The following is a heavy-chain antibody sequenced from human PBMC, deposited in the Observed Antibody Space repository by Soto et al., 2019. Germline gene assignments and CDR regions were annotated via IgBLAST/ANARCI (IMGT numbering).Heavy chain of an antibody. V-gene: IGHV4-4*02. Sequence: SETLSLTCAVSGGSISSSTWWSWVRQPPGKGLEWIGEIYHSGSTNYNPSLKSRVTISVDKSKNQFSLKLSSVTAEDTGVYYCARGETKYYYDSSGYYLYWFDPWGQGTLVTVSS. CDR3: ARGETKYYYDSSGYYLYWFDP. D-gene: IGHD3-22*01. CDR1: GGSISSSTW. J-gene: IGHJ5*02. CDR2: IYHSGST.